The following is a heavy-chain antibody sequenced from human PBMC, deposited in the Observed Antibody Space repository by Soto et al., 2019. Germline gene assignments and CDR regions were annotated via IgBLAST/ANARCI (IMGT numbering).Heavy chain of an antibody. V-gene: IGHV1-8*01. D-gene: IGHD3-3*01. J-gene: IGHJ6*03. Sequence: QVQLVQSGAEVKKPGASVKVSCKGSGYTFTSYDINWVRQATGQGLEWMGWMNPNSGNTGYAQKFQGRVTMTRNTSISTTYMEMRSLRSEDTAVYYCARDTMGQYYYFYYMDVWGKGTTVTVSS. CDR2: MNPNSGNT. CDR1: GYTFTSYD. CDR3: ARDTMGQYYYFYYMDV.